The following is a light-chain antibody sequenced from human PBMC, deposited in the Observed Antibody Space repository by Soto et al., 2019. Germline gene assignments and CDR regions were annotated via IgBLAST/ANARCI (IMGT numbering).Light chain of an antibody. V-gene: IGLV1-51*01. CDR3: GTWESYLSVGV. Sequence: QSVLTQPPSVSAAPGQTVTISCSGRGSNLGSNSVSWYQQVPGTAPKLLLYDNDKRPSGIPDRFFGSKSGTSATLGIAGLQTADEADYYCGTWESYLSVGVFGGGTKVTVL. J-gene: IGLJ2*01. CDR2: DND. CDR1: GSNLGSNS.